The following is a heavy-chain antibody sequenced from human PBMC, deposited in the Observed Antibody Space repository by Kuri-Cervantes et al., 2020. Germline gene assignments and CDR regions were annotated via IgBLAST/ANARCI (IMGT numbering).Heavy chain of an antibody. V-gene: IGHV4-34*01. CDR1: GGSFSGYY. Sequence: GSLRLSCAVYGGSFSGYYWSWIRQPPGKGLEWIGEINHSGGTNYNPSLKSRVTISVDTSKNQFSLKLSSVTAADTAVYYCAKDDYYYDSSGYYGDWGQGTLVTVSS. J-gene: IGHJ4*02. CDR2: INHSGGT. CDR3: AKDDYYYDSSGYYGD. D-gene: IGHD3-22*01.